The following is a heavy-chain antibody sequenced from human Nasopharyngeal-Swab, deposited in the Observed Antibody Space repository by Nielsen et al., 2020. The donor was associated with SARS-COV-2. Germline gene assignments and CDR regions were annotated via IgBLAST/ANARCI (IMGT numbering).Heavy chain of an antibody. J-gene: IGHJ4*02. CDR2: ISSYGIHT. D-gene: IGHD5-12*01. Sequence: VRQAPGKGLEWVAVISSYGIHTYYEASLHCRFPISRDNSKNTLYLQMNSLRAEDTAVYYCARGYSGYYYFDYWGQGTLVTVSS. V-gene: IGHV3-30*03. CDR3: ARGYSGYYYFDY.